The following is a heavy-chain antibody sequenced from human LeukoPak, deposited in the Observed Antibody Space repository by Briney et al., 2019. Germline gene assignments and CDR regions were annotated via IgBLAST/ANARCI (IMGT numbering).Heavy chain of an antibody. V-gene: IGHV3-23*01. CDR1: GFIFSSYA. CDR3: ARLEGSGSGGIYDAFDI. J-gene: IGHJ3*02. Sequence: GGSLRLSCAASGFIFSSYAMSWVRQAPGKGLEWVSAISGSGGSTYYADSVKGRFTISRDNAKNSLYLQMNSLRAEDTAVYYCARLEGSGSGGIYDAFDIWGRGTMVTVSS. D-gene: IGHD3-16*01. CDR2: ISGSGGST.